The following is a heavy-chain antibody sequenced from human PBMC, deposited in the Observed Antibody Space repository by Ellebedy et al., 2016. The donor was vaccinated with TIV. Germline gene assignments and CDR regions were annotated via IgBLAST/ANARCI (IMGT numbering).Heavy chain of an antibody. CDR1: GFTFSSYT. V-gene: IGHV3-48*02. J-gene: IGHJ4*02. CDR2: ISSSSSTI. CDR3: ARDRGAAADPFFDY. Sequence: GESLKISCAASGFTFSSYTLNWVRQAPGKGLERVSYISSSSSTIFYADSVKGRFTISRDNAKNSLYLQTNSLRDEDTAVYYCARDRGAAADPFFDYWGQGTLVTVSS. D-gene: IGHD6-13*01.